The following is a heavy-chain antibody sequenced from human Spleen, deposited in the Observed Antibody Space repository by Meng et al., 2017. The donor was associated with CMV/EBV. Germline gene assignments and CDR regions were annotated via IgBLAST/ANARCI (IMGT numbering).Heavy chain of an antibody. CDR3: AKSISSSAGNYFDY. D-gene: IGHD6-6*01. J-gene: IGHJ4*02. CDR2: ISTITRYI. CDR1: GFTLSDYS. Sequence: GGSLRLSCVASGFTLSDYSMNWVRQAPGKGLEWVSSISTITRYIYYADSVKGRFTISRDNAKNSVFLQMNSLRAEDTAVYYCAKSISSSAGNYFDYWGQGTLVTVSS. V-gene: IGHV3-21*04.